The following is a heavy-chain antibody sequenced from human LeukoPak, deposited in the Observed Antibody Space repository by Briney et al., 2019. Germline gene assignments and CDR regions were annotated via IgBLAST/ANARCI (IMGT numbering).Heavy chain of an antibody. V-gene: IGHV3-7*01. Sequence: PGGSLRLSCAASGFTFSNYAMSWVRQAPGKGLEWVAHIKGDGSEKYSVDSVKGRFTISRDNAKSSLYLQMNSLRAEDTALYYCARGGFGYVYFDYWGQGSLVTVSS. D-gene: IGHD2-8*01. CDR3: ARGGFGYVYFDY. CDR1: GFTFSNYA. J-gene: IGHJ4*02. CDR2: IKGDGSEK.